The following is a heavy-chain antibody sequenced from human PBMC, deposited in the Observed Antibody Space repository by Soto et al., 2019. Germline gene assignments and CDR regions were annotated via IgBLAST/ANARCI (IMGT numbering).Heavy chain of an antibody. CDR1: GFSLSTNGVA. D-gene: IGHD3-9*01. V-gene: IGHV2-5*02. J-gene: IGHJ5*02. Sequence: QITLKESGPPLVKPTQTLTLTCSFSGFSLSTNGVAVGWIRQPPGKALEWLALIYWDDDKRYNPSLKSWLTIPQETPTGQVALTMTNTDPVDTGTYYCERRLVDDLLGIPCDPWGQGILVTVSS. CDR2: IYWDDDK. CDR3: ERRLVDDLLGIPCDP.